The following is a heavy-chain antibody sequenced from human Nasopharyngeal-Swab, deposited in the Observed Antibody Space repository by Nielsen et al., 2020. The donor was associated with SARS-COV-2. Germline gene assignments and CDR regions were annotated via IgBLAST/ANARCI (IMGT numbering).Heavy chain of an antibody. V-gene: IGHV1-69*04. D-gene: IGHD3-22*01. CDR2: IIPILGIA. J-gene: IGHJ4*02. CDR3: ARSLGRSGSREGDYFDY. CDR1: GGTFSSYA. Sequence: SVKVSCKAFGGTFSSYAISWVRQAPGQGLEWMGRIIPILGIANYAQKFQGRVTITADKSTSTAYMELSSLRSEDTAVYYCARSLGRSGSREGDYFDYWGQGTLVTVSS.